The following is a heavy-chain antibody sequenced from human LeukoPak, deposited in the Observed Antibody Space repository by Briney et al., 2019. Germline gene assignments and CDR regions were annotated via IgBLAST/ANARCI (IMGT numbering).Heavy chain of an antibody. CDR3: ARASIAARPPHPFDY. CDR1: GFTFSSYW. V-gene: IGHV3-74*01. Sequence: PGGSLRLSCAASGFTFSSYWMHWVRQAPGKGLVWVSRINTDEISTTYADSVKGRFTISRDNSKNTLYLQMNSLRAEDTAVYYCARASIAARPPHPFDYWGQGTLVTVSS. CDR2: INTDEIST. J-gene: IGHJ4*02. D-gene: IGHD6-6*01.